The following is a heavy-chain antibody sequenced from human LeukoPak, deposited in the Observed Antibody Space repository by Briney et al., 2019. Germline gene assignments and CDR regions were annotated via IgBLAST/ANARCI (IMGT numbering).Heavy chain of an antibody. J-gene: IGHJ4*02. D-gene: IGHD2-8*01. CDR3: AKKMPGNGDRLDY. CDR1: GFPFSKYG. V-gene: IGHV3-30*02. CDR2: MQFDGNNE. Sequence: GGSLRLSCAASGFPFSKYGMHWVRQAPGKGLEWVAYMQFDGNNEKYGDSAKGRFTISRENSKNTLYLQMDSLKEEDTALYYCAKKMPGNGDRLDYWGQGTLLTVSS.